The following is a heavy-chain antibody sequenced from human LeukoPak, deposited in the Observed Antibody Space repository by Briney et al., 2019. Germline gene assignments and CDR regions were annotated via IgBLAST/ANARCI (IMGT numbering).Heavy chain of an antibody. V-gene: IGHV1-18*01. CDR1: GYTFTSYG. D-gene: IGHD5-24*01. CDR3: ARYGWLQNV. J-gene: IGHJ4*02. CDR2: ISAYNGNT. Sequence: ASVKVSCKASGYTFTSYGISWVRQAPGQGLEWMGWISAYNGNTNYAQKFQGRVTMTRNTSISTAYMELSSLRSEDTAVYYCARYGWLQNVWGQGTLVTVSS.